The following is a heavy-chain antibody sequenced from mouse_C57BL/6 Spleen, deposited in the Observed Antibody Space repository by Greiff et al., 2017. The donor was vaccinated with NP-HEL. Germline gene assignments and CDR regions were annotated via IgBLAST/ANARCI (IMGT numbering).Heavy chain of an antibody. J-gene: IGHJ2*01. Sequence: VQLQQSGAELVRPGASVKLSCTASGFTIKDDYMHWVQQRPEQGLEWIGWIGPENGDTEYASKFQGKATITADTATNTAYLQISILTSEDTAVYYCTTYYYGSSYYFDYWGQGTTLTVSS. CDR2: IGPENGDT. CDR1: GFTIKDDY. CDR3: TTYYYGSSYYFDY. D-gene: IGHD1-1*01. V-gene: IGHV14-4*01.